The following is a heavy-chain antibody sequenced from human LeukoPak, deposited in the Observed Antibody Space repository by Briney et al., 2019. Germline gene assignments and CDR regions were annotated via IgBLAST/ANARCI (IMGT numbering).Heavy chain of an antibody. V-gene: IGHV4-59*11. CDR3: ARVGNYYDSSGYFPFDY. Sequence: SETLSLTCTVSGGSISSHYWSWIRQPPGKGLEWIGYIYYSGSTNYNPSLKSRVTISVDTSKNQFSLKLTSVTAADTAVYYCARVGNYYDSSGYFPFDYWGQGTLVTVSS. CDR2: IYYSGST. D-gene: IGHD3-22*01. J-gene: IGHJ4*02. CDR1: GGSISSHY.